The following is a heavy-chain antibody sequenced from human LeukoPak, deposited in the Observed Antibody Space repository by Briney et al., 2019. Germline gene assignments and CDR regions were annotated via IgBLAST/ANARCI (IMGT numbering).Heavy chain of an antibody. D-gene: IGHD2-15*01. V-gene: IGHV1-69*05. CDR1: GGTFSSYA. CDR2: IIPIFGTA. Sequence: ASVKVSCKASGGTFSSYAISWVRQAPGQGLEWMGRIIPIFGTANYTQKFQGRVTITTDESTSTAYMELSSLRSEDTAVYYCARKEVVALRAFDIWGQGTMVTVSS. CDR3: ARKEVVALRAFDI. J-gene: IGHJ3*02.